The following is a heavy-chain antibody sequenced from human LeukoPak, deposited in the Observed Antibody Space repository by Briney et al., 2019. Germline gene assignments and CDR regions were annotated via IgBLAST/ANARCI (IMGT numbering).Heavy chain of an antibody. Sequence: GGSLRLSCAASGFTFSNYWIHWVRQAPGKGLVWVSRIDSAGSITTYADSVKGRFTISRDNAENTLYLQMNSLRVEDTAVYYCARGGYFDSSGHFDYWGQGTLVTVSS. V-gene: IGHV3-74*03. D-gene: IGHD3-22*01. CDR1: GFTFSNYW. CDR3: ARGGYFDSSGHFDY. J-gene: IGHJ4*02. CDR2: IDSAGSIT.